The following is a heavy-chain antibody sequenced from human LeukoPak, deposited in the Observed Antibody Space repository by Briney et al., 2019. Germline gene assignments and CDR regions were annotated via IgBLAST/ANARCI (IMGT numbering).Heavy chain of an antibody. CDR1: GFTFSSYA. CDR2: ISYDGSNK. V-gene: IGHV3-30-3*01. Sequence: GGSLRLSCAASGFTFSSYAMHWVRQAPGKGLEWVAVISYDGSNKYYADSVKGRFTISRGNSKNTLYLRMNSLRAEDTAVYYCARDSSRVEDQGDFDYWGQGTLVTVSS. CDR3: ARDSSRVEDQGDFDY. J-gene: IGHJ4*02.